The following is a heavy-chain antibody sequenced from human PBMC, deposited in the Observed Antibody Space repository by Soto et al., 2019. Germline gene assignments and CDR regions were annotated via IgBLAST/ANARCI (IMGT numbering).Heavy chain of an antibody. D-gene: IGHD2-2*01. V-gene: IGHV1-69*13. Sequence: ASVKVSCKASGGTFSNYAFSWVRQAPGQGLDWMGTIIPIFGTTNFAQKFQGRVTMTADESTTTVYMELSSLRSDDTAVYYCARESPAGPGTFREDAFVIWG. CDR3: ARESPAGPGTFREDAFVI. J-gene: IGHJ3*02. CDR1: GGTFSNYA. CDR2: IIPIFGTT.